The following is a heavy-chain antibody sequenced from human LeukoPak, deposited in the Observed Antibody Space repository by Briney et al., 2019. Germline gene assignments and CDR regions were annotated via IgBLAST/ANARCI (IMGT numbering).Heavy chain of an antibody. Sequence: SETLSLTCTVSGGSISGYYWSWIRQPPGKGLEWIGYIYSSGSTNYNPSLKSRITISVDASKNQFSLKLRSVTAADTAVYFCARELAGTDRVWFDPWGQGTLVTVSS. CDR3: ARELAGTDRVWFDP. V-gene: IGHV4-59*01. D-gene: IGHD1-1*01. CDR2: IYSSGST. J-gene: IGHJ5*02. CDR1: GGSISGYY.